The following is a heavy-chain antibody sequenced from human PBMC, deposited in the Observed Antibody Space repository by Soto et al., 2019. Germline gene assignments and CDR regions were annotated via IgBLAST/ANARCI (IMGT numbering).Heavy chain of an antibody. CDR1: GYTFTSYY. J-gene: IGHJ6*03. CDR2: INPSGGST. D-gene: IGHD3-10*01. V-gene: IGHV1-46*03. Sequence: QVQLVQSGAEVKKPGASVKVSCKASGYTFTSYYMHWVRQAPGQGLEWMGIINPSGGSTSYAQKFQGRVTMTRDTSTSKVYMELSSLRSEDTAVYYCARDNSVGYYGSGSYYKDYYYYYMDVWGKGTTVTVSS. CDR3: ARDNSVGYYGSGSYYKDYYYYYMDV.